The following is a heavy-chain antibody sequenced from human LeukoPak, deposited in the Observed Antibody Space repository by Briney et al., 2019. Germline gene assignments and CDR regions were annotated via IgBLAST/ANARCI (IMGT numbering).Heavy chain of an antibody. V-gene: IGHV5-51*01. J-gene: IGHJ4*02. CDR2: IYPGDSNI. D-gene: IGHD6-19*01. CDR3: ARLGDSSGWTYFDY. Sequence: GESLKISCKGSGYSFTSYWIGWVRQMPGKGLEWMGIIYPGDSNIRYSPSFQGQVTISADKSITTAYLQWSSLKASDTAMYYCARLGDSSGWTYFDYWGQGTLVTVPS. CDR1: GYSFTSYW.